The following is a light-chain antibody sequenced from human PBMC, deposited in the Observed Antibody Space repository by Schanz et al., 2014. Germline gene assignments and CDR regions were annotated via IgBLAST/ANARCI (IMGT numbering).Light chain of an antibody. CDR1: QGISSY. CDR3: QQFQIYPWT. CDR2: AAS. V-gene: IGKV1-9*01. Sequence: IQLTQSPSSLSASVGDRVTITCRASQGISSYLAWYQQKPGKAPKLLIYAASTLQSGVPSRFSGSGSGTEFTLTISSLQPDDFATYYCQQFQIYPWTFGQGTKVELK. J-gene: IGKJ1*01.